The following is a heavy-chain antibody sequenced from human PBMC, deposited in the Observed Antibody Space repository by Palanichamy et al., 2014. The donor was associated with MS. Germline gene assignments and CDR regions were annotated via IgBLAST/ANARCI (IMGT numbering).Heavy chain of an antibody. D-gene: IGHD4-17*01. V-gene: IGHV1-46*01. CDR3: ARDGGTYGDSDY. CDR2: IDPSRGST. CDR1: GYIFTSHH. J-gene: IGHJ4*02. Sequence: QVQLVQSGAEVKKPGVSVKVSCKASGYIFTSHHIHWVRQAPGQGLEWMGIIDPSRGSTTYAQKFRGRVTMTSDTSTSTVHMDLSSLRSEDTAVYYCARDGGTYGDSDYWGQGTLVTVSS.